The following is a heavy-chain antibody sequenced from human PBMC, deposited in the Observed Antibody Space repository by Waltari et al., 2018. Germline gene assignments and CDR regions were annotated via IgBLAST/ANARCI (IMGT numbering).Heavy chain of an antibody. V-gene: IGHV7-4-1*02. CDR1: GYTFTSYA. CDR2: INTNTGNP. J-gene: IGHJ6*02. Sequence: QVQLVQSGSEFTKPGASVTASCKSSGYTFTSYALNWVRQAPGQGLEWMGWINTNTGNPTYAQGFTGRFVFSLDTSGSTASLQISSLKAEDTAVYYCASEHSRGMDVWGQGTTVIVSS. CDR3: ASEHSRGMDV.